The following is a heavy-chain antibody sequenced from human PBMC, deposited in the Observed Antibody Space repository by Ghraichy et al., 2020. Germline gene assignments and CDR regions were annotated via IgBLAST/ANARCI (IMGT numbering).Heavy chain of an antibody. CDR3: VRDVPGSRLDH. CDR1: GFTFSSYA. J-gene: IGHJ4*02. Sequence: GGSLRLSCAASGFTFSSYAMHWVRHAPGKGLEWVAVIAHDAKSQHYADSVKGRFTISRDNSKNSLCLQMNSLRAEDTAVYYCVRDVPGSRLDHWGQGILVSVSS. D-gene: IGHD1-14*01. CDR2: IAHDAKSQ. V-gene: IGHV3-30*04.